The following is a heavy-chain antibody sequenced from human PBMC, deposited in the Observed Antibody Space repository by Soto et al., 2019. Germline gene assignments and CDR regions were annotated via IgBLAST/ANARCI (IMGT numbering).Heavy chain of an antibody. D-gene: IGHD6-19*01. J-gene: IGHJ5*02. V-gene: IGHV4-39*01. Sequence: PSETLSLTCTVSGGSISSSSYYWGWIRQPPGKGLEWIGSIYYSGSTYYNPSLKSRVTISVDTSKNQFSLKLSSVTAADTAVYYCARHPTLLGYSSGWSIGNWFDPWGQGTLVTSPQ. CDR2: IYYSGST. CDR1: GGSISSSSYY. CDR3: ARHPTLLGYSSGWSIGNWFDP.